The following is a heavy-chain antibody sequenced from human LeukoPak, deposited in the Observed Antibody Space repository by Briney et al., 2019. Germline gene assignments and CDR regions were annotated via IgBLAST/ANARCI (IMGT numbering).Heavy chain of an antibody. CDR3: ARVRITIFGVVTEDY. CDR2: IYTSGST. CDR1: GGSISSGSYY. V-gene: IGHV4-61*02. D-gene: IGHD3-3*01. J-gene: IGHJ4*02. Sequence: SQTLSLTCTVSGGSISSGSYYWSWIRQPAGKGLEWIGRIYTSGSTNYNPSLKSRVTISVDTSKNQFSLKLGSVTAADTAVYYCARVRITIFGVVTEDYWGQGTLLTVSS.